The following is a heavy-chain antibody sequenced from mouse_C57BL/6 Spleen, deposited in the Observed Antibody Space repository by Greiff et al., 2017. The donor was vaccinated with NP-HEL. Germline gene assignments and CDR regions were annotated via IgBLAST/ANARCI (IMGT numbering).Heavy chain of an antibody. V-gene: IGHV1-55*01. CDR2: IYPGSGCT. Sequence: QVQLQQPGAELVKPGASVTMSCKASGYTFTSYWITWVKQRPGHGLEWIGDIYPGSGCTNYNEKFKSKATLTVDKSSSTAYMQLSSLTSEDSAVYYCARGGSMMGDYWGQGTTLTVSS. J-gene: IGHJ2*01. CDR3: ARGGSMMGDY. CDR1: GYTFTSYW. D-gene: IGHD2-3*01.